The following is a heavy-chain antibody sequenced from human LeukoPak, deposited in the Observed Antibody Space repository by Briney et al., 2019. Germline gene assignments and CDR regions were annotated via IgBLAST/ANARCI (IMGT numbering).Heavy chain of an antibody. Sequence: PPGGSLRLSCAASGFSFSGHWMNWVRQSPGKGLEWVANIKADGSEKYYVDSVKGRFTISRDDAKRTVDLQMDNLRAEDTAIYYCAYRNNFEYWGQGALVTVFS. J-gene: IGHJ4*02. CDR2: IKADGSEK. D-gene: IGHD1-26*01. CDR1: GFSFSGHW. CDR3: AYRNNFEY. V-gene: IGHV3-7*05.